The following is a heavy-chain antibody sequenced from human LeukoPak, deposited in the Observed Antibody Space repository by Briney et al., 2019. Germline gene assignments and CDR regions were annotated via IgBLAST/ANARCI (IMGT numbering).Heavy chain of an antibody. V-gene: IGHV5-51*01. Sequence: GESLKISCKGSGYSFTSYWIGWVRQMPGKGLEWMGIIYPGDSDTRYSPSFQGQVTISADKSISTAYLQWSSLKASDTAMYYCARKGYYDSSGYYAFDIWGQGTMVTASS. D-gene: IGHD3-22*01. CDR3: ARKGYYDSSGYYAFDI. CDR2: IYPGDSDT. CDR1: GYSFTSYW. J-gene: IGHJ3*02.